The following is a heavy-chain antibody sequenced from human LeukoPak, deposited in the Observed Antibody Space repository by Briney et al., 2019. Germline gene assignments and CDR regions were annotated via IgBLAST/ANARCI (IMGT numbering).Heavy chain of an antibody. Sequence: PGGSLRLSCVASGFAFSSLSMSWVRQAPGKGLEWVSDISASADNTHYADSAKGRFTISRDNSKNTVYLQINSLRAEDTAVYYCGKTTTGYSSGQKPAWPVDYWGQGTLVTVSS. V-gene: IGHV3-23*01. CDR3: GKTTTGYSSGQKPAWPVDY. CDR2: ISASADNT. CDR1: GFAFSSLS. J-gene: IGHJ4*02. D-gene: IGHD6-19*01.